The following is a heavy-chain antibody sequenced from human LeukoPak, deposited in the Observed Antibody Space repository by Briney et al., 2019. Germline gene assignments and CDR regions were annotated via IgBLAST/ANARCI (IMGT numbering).Heavy chain of an antibody. V-gene: IGHV1-2*02. Sequence: ASVKVSCKASGGTFSSYDISWVRQAPGQGLEWMGWINPNSGGTNYAQKFQGRVTMTRDTSISTAYMELSRLRSDDTAVYYCARQRSSGYFDYWGQGTLVTVSS. CDR1: GGTFSSYD. CDR3: ARQRSSGYFDY. CDR2: INPNSGGT. J-gene: IGHJ4*02. D-gene: IGHD6-25*01.